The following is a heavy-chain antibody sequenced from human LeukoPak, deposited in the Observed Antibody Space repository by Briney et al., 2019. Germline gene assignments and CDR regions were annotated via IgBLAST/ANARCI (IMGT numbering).Heavy chain of an antibody. V-gene: IGHV2-5*02. CDR3: AHRPQYDFWSGYPTTNYYFDN. J-gene: IGHJ4*02. CDR2: IYWDDDK. CDR1: GFSLSISGVG. Sequence: SGPTLAEPTQTLTLTCTFSGFSLSISGVGVGWIRQPPGKALEWLALIYWDDDKRYSPSLKSRLTITKDTSKNQVVLTMTNMDPVDTATYYCAHRPQYDFWSGYPTTNYYFDNWGQGTLVTVSS. D-gene: IGHD3-3*01.